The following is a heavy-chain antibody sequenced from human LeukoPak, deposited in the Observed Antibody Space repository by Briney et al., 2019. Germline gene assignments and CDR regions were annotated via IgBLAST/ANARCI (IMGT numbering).Heavy chain of an antibody. V-gene: IGHV3-30*02. CDR2: IRYDGSNK. J-gene: IGHJ4*02. Sequence: GGSRRLSCAASGFTFSSYGMHWVRQAPGKGLEWVAFIRYDGSNKYYADSVKGRFTISRDNSKNTLYLQMNSLRAEDTAVYYCAKEQQLLKTFDYWGQGTLVTVSS. D-gene: IGHD6-13*01. CDR1: GFTFSSYG. CDR3: AKEQQLLKTFDY.